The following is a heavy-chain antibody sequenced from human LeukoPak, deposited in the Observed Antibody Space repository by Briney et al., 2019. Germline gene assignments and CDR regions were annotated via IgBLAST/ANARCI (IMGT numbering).Heavy chain of an antibody. J-gene: IGHJ4*02. Sequence: GGSLRLSCAASGFAFPGYWMVWVRQAPGKGLEWVGSIGKDGSEKAYADSVKDRFTISRDNARNSLYLQMNSLGVEDMAVYNCTRDIVWLQLQYWGQGALVTVSS. CDR2: IGKDGSEK. CDR3: TRDIVWLQLQY. V-gene: IGHV3-7*01. CDR1: GFAFPGYW. D-gene: IGHD5-24*01.